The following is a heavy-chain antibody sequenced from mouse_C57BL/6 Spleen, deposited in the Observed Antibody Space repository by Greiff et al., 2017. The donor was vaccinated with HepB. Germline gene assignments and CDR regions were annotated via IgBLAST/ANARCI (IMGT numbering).Heavy chain of an antibody. V-gene: IGHV6-6*01. D-gene: IGHD5-1-1*01. CDR3: TRQNSQRPFAY. CDR2: IRNKANNHAT. J-gene: IGHJ3*01. CDR1: GFTFSDAW. Sequence: EVQGVESGGGLVQPGGSMKLSCAASGFTFSDAWMDWVRQSPEKGLEWVAEIRNKANNHATYYAESVKGRFTISRDDSKSSVYLQMNSLRAEDTGIYYCTRQNSQRPFAYWGQGTRVTVSA.